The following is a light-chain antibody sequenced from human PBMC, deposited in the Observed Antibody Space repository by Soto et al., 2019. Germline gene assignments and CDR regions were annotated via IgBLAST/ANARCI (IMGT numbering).Light chain of an antibody. CDR1: SSDVGAYNS. CDR3: CSSAPESTYV. J-gene: IGLJ1*01. V-gene: IGLV2-23*02. Sequence: QSVLAQPSSVSGSPGQSITISCTGTSSDVGAYNSVSWYQQHPHKAPQVIIYKVTHRPSGVSNRFSGSTSGNAASLTISGLQADDEADYFCCSSAPESTYVFGSGTKVTVL. CDR2: KVT.